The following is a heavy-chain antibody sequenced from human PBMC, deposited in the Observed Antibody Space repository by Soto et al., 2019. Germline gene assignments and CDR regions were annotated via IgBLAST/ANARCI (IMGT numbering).Heavy chain of an antibody. CDR1: GFTFSSYG. V-gene: IGHV3-30*18. D-gene: IGHD6-6*01. Sequence: QVKLVESRGGVVQPGRSLRLSCAASGFTFSSYGMHWVRQAPGKGLEWVAVISYDGSNKYYADSVKGRFTISRDNSKNTLYLQMNSLRAEDTAVYYCAKGGSSIYPYYYYGMDGWGQGTTVTVSS. CDR3: AKGGSSIYPYYYYGMDG. CDR2: ISYDGSNK. J-gene: IGHJ6*02.